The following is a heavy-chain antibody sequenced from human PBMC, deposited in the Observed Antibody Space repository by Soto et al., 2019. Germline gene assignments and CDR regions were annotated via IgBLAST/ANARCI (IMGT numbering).Heavy chain of an antibody. Sequence: GGSLRLSCTASEFTFSGYCMHWVRQAPGKGLVWVSHINNSGSSINYADSVKGRFTISRDNSKNTLYLQMTSLRAEDTAVYYCVKQSGLGSYYNVGSGGPFDYWGQGTLVTVSS. V-gene: IGHV3-NL1*01. D-gene: IGHD3-10*01. CDR1: EFTFSGYC. CDR2: INNSGSSI. J-gene: IGHJ4*02. CDR3: VKQSGLGSYYNVGSGGPFDY.